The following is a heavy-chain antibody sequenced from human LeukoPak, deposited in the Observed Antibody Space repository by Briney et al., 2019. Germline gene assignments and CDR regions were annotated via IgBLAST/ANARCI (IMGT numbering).Heavy chain of an antibody. J-gene: IGHJ5*02. CDR2: FDPEDGET. CDR3: ATGPTVTTFRWFDP. CDR1: GYTLTELS. D-gene: IGHD4-17*01. V-gene: IGHV1-24*01. Sequence: GASVKVSCKVSGYTLTELSMHWVRQAPGKGLEWMGGFDPEDGETIYAQKFQGRVTMTEDTSTDTAYMELSSLRSEDTAVYYCATGPTVTTFRWFDPWGQGTLVTVSS.